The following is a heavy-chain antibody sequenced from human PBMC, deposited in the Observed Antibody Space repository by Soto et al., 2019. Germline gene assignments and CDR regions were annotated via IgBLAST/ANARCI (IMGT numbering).Heavy chain of an antibody. CDR3: AKDLGSYLSPAFDY. J-gene: IGHJ4*02. CDR1: GFSFSRFE. V-gene: IGHV3-48*03. Sequence: PGGSLRLSCAASGFSFSRFEMNWVRQAPGKGLEWVSYISSSSDVIYYADSVKGRFTISRDNAKNSLYLQMSSLRAEDTAVYFCAKDLGSYLSPAFDYWGMGTLVTVSS. D-gene: IGHD1-26*01. CDR2: ISSSSDVI.